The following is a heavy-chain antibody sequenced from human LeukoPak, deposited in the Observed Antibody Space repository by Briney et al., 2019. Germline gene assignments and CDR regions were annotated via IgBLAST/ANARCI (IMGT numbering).Heavy chain of an antibody. J-gene: IGHJ4*02. Sequence: SGPTLVKPTQTLTLTCTFSGFSVSTNGEGVGWIRQPPGKAPEWLALICWNDDKRYSPSLKSRLTITKDASKNQVVLTMTNMDPVDTATYYCARFRESSGTKSYYFKNWGQGTLVTVSS. V-gene: IGHV2-5*01. CDR3: ARFRESSGTKSYYFKN. D-gene: IGHD1-1*01. CDR2: ICWNDDK. CDR1: GFSVSTNGEG.